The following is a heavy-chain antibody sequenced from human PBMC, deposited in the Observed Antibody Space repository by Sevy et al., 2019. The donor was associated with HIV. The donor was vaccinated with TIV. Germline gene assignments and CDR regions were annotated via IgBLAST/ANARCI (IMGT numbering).Heavy chain of an antibody. CDR2: ISGSGSTM. CDR1: GFTFGDYY. D-gene: IGHD2-15*01. V-gene: IGHV3-11*04. Sequence: GGSLRLSCAASGFTFGDYYMTWLRQAPGEGLEWISYISGSGSTMFYADSVKGRFTISRDNARNSLYLQMNSLRAEDTAVYYCAGDGSAVVVGVFDIWGQGTMVTVSS. CDR3: AGDGSAVVVGVFDI. J-gene: IGHJ3*02.